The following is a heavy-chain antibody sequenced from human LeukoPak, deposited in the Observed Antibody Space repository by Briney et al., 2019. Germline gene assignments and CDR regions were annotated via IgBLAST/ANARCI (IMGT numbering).Heavy chain of an antibody. V-gene: IGHV4-59*01. CDR1: VGPIISYY. CDR3: ARGVFGVERGYFDL. J-gene: IGHJ2*01. Sequence: SETLSLTCTVSVGPIISYYWSSIRQPPGKGLEWIGYIYYSGSTNYNPSLKSRVTISVDTSKNQFSLKLSSVTAADTRVYYCARGVFGVERGYFDLWGRGTLVTVSS. D-gene: IGHD3-3*01. CDR2: IYYSGST.